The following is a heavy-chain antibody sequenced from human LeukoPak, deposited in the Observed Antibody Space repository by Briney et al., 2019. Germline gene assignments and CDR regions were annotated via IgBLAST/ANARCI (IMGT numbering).Heavy chain of an antibody. Sequence: PSETLSLTCTVSGGSISSYYWSWIRQPPGKGLEWIGEINHSGSTNYNPSLKSRVTISVDTSKNQFSLKLSSVTAADTAVYYCARHILRRSSSSRLRNWFDPWGQGTLVTASS. CDR2: INHSGST. CDR3: ARHILRRSSSSRLRNWFDP. V-gene: IGHV4-34*01. D-gene: IGHD6-6*01. J-gene: IGHJ5*02. CDR1: GGSISSYY.